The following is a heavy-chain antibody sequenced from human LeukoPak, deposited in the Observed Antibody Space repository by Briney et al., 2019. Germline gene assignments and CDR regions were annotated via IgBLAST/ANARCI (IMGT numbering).Heavy chain of an antibody. Sequence: GGSLRLSCAASGFTFSSYWMNWVRQAPGKGLEWVANIKQDGSEKDYVDSVKGRFTISRDNAKNSLYLQMNSLRAEDTAVYYCARVSSLAVAGFFDYWGQGILVTVSS. CDR3: ARVSSLAVAGFFDY. CDR2: IKQDGSEK. CDR1: GFTFSSYW. V-gene: IGHV3-7*01. J-gene: IGHJ4*02. D-gene: IGHD6-19*01.